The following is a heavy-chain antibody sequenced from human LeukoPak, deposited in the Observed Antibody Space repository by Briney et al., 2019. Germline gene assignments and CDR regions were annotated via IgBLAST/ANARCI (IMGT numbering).Heavy chain of an antibody. D-gene: IGHD1-26*01. J-gene: IGHJ3*01. Sequence: GGSLRLSCTASGFTFSSYWMHWVRQAPGKGLVWVSRVKSDGSSTNYADSVKGRFTVSRDNAKNTLILQMNSLRAEDTAVYYCARGGSPPEALGDTFDVWGHGTLVTVSS. CDR1: GFTFSSYW. CDR3: ARGGSPPEALGDTFDV. V-gene: IGHV3-74*01. CDR2: VKSDGSST.